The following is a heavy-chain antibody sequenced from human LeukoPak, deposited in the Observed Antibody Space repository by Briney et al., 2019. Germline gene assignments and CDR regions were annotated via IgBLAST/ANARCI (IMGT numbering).Heavy chain of an antibody. Sequence: PSQTLSLTCTVSGGSISSGSYYWSWIRQPAGKGLEWIGRIYTSGRTNYNPSLKSRVTISVDTSKNQFSLKLSSVTAADTAVYYCARDRTNYYMDVWGKGTTVTVSS. J-gene: IGHJ6*03. CDR2: IYTSGRT. CDR3: ARDRTNYYMDV. CDR1: GGSISSGSYY. V-gene: IGHV4-61*02.